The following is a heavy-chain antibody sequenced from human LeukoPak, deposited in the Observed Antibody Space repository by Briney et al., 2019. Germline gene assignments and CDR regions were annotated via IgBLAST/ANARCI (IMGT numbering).Heavy chain of an antibody. J-gene: IGHJ3*01. V-gene: IGHV1-69*13. Sequence: SVKVSCKASGGTLRNFGISWVRQAPGQGLEWMGGTIPLFNTANYAHKFQGRVNIIADEATSTAYMELTGLRSEDTAVYYCAREDQFVIQRAFDVWGQGTVVTVSS. CDR1: GGTLRNFG. D-gene: IGHD2/OR15-2a*01. CDR2: TIPLFNTA. CDR3: AREDQFVIQRAFDV.